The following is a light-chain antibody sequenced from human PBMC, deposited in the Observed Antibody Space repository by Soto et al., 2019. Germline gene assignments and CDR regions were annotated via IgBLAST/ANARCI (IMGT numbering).Light chain of an antibody. V-gene: IGKV3-20*01. J-gene: IGKJ2*01. CDR1: QSVSSSY. Sequence: EVVLTQSPVTLSLSPGERATISCRASQSVSSSYLAWYQQKPGQAPRLLIYGASSRATGIPDRFSGSGSGTDFTLTISRLEPEDFAVYYCQQYDTSIWAYTFGQGTKLEIK. CDR2: GAS. CDR3: QQYDTSIWAYT.